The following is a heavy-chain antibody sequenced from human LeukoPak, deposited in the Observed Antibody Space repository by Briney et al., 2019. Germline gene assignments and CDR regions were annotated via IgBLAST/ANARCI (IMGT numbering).Heavy chain of an antibody. CDR2: IYYSGST. CDR3: ATTMIVVKDAFDI. D-gene: IGHD3-22*01. V-gene: IGHV4-59*12. Sequence: SETLSLTCTVSGGSISSYYWSWIRQPPGKGLEWIGYIYYSGSTNYNPSLKSRVTISVDTSKNQFSLKLSSVTAADTAVYYCATTMIVVKDAFDIWGQGTMVTVSS. J-gene: IGHJ3*02. CDR1: GGSISSYY.